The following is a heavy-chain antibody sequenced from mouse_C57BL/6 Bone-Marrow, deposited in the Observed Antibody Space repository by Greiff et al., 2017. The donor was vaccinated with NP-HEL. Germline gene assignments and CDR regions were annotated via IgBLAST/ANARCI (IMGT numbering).Heavy chain of an antibody. CDR2: IYPGDGDT. D-gene: IGHD1-1*01. CDR3: ARYLYYGYYYAMDY. CDR1: GYAFSSSW. J-gene: IGHJ4*01. Sequence: QVQLQQSGPELVKPGASVKISCKASGYAFSSSWMNWVKQRPGKGLEWIGRIYPGDGDTNYNGKFKGKATLTADKSSSTAYMQLSSLTSEDSAVYFCARYLYYGYYYAMDYWGQGTSVTVSS. V-gene: IGHV1-82*01.